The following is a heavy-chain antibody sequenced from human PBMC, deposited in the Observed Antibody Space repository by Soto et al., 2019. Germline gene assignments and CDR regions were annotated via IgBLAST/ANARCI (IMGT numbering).Heavy chain of an antibody. CDR3: AREYDTSGRYRSTLFDP. Sequence: QVQLVQSGAEVKKPGSSVKVSCKASGGTFSSDVLSWVRQAHGQGHEWMGGIIPILGTTNYAQKFQGRVTITEDESTSTAYMELSSLRSDDTALYYCAREYDTSGRYRSTLFDPWGQGIRVTGAS. J-gene: IGHJ5*02. D-gene: IGHD3-22*01. V-gene: IGHV1-69*12. CDR1: GGTFSSDV. CDR2: IIPILGTT.